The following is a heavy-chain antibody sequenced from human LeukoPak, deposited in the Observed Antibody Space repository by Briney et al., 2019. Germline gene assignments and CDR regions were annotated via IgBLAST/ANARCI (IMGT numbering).Heavy chain of an antibody. CDR3: VLAGSGSYYFDY. V-gene: IGHV5-51*01. D-gene: IGHD3-10*01. Sequence: GESLKISCKGFGXRFTNYWIGWVRQMPGKGVEWMGIIYPGDSDTRYSPSFQGQVTISADKSINTAYLQWSSLKASDTAMYYCVLAGSGSYYFDYWGQGILVTVSS. CDR2: IYPGDSDT. CDR1: GXRFTNYW. J-gene: IGHJ4*02.